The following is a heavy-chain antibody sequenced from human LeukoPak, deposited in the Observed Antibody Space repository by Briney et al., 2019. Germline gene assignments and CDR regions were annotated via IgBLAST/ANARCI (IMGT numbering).Heavy chain of an antibody. Sequence: GGSLRLSCTASGFTFGDHAMSWVRQAPGKGLEWVSGISGPGGSTYYADSVKGRFTISRDNSKNTLYLQMNSLRAEDTAVYYCAKDTTRYYFDYWGQGTLVTVSS. J-gene: IGHJ4*02. V-gene: IGHV3-23*01. CDR3: AKDTTRYYFDY. CDR2: ISGPGGST. CDR1: GFTFGDHA. D-gene: IGHD1-26*01.